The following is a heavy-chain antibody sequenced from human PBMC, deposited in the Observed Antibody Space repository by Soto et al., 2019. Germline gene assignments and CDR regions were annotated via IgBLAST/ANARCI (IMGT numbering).Heavy chain of an antibody. CDR3: ARGLDIAAAGTGVDFDC. CDR1: GGSFSGYY. Sequence: SETLSLTCAVYGGSFSGYYWSWIRQPPGKGLEWIGEINHSGSTNYNPSLKSRVTISVDTSKNQFSLKLSSVTAADTAVYYCARGLDIAAAGTGVDFDCWGQGTLVTVSS. J-gene: IGHJ4*02. D-gene: IGHD6-13*01. V-gene: IGHV4-34*01. CDR2: INHSGST.